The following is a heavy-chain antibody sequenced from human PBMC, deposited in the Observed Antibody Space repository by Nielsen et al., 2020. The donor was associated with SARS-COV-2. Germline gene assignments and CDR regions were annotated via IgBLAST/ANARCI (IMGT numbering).Heavy chain of an antibody. CDR2: NNWKGGST. J-gene: IGHJ6*02. D-gene: IGHD4-23*01. CDR3: ARAVGPIYYYYGMDV. CDR1: GFDFDDYD. V-gene: IGHV3-20*01. Sequence: ESLKIHCAASGFDFDDYDMRSVRQAPGQGMDWVYGNNWKGGSTGYADSVKGRFTISRDNAKNSLYLQMNSLRAGDTALYHCARAVGPIYYYYGMDVWGQGTTVTVSS.